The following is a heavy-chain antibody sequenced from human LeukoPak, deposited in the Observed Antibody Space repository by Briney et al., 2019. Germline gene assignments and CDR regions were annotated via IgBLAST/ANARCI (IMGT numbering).Heavy chain of an antibody. V-gene: IGHV4-59*01. CDR3: ARSIPTNPFDY. CDR2: IYYSGVT. J-gene: IGHJ4*02. CDR1: GGSISSYY. Sequence: KPSETLSLTCTVSGGSISSYYWSCIRQPPGKGLEWIGFIYYSGVTNHNPSLKSRVTISVDTSKNQFSLRLSSVTAADTAVYYCARSIPTNPFDYWGQGTLVTVSS. D-gene: IGHD6-6*01.